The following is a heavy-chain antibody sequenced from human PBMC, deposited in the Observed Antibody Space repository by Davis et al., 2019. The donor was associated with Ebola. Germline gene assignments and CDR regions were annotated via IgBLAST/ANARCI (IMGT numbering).Heavy chain of an antibody. CDR2: ISNGGRT. J-gene: IGHJ6*02. CDR3: ARGRVFGVLVPAAFFHYGMDV. CDR1: GGSVGSDY. V-gene: IGHV4-59*02. D-gene: IGHD2-2*01. Sequence: MPSETLSLTCSVSGGSVGSDYWSWIRQSPGKGLEWIAFISNGGRTIYNPSLRGRVTISIDTSKNQFSLKLSSVTAADTAVYYCARGRVFGVLVPAAFFHYGMDVWGQGTTVTVSS.